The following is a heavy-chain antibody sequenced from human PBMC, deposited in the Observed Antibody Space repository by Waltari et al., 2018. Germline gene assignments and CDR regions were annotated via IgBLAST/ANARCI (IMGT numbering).Heavy chain of an antibody. V-gene: IGHV4-34*02. J-gene: IGHJ6*02. D-gene: IGHD5-12*01. CDR2: INHSGRT. CDR1: GESFSAFY. CDR3: ARGRRLGYYYGLDV. Sequence: QVQLQQWGAGLLKSSETLSLTCAVSGESFSAFYWSWIRQPPGKGLEWIGEINHSGRTNYNPALKSLVTISVDRTRNQFSLNLNSVTAADTAVFYCARGRRLGYYYGLDVWGQGTTVTVSS.